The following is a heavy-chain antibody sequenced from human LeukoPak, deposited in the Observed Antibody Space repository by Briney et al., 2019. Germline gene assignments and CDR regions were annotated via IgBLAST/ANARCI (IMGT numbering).Heavy chain of an antibody. J-gene: IGHJ4*02. CDR3: AREMFWSGYSSNLHFDY. CDR1: GFTFTTHW. Sequence: GGSLRLSCGASGFTFTTHWIHWVRQAPGKGLVWVSRIKPDGSDTNYADSVKGRFTISRDNAKNSLYLQMNSLRAEDTAVYYCAREMFWSGYSSNLHFDYWGQGALVTVSS. CDR2: IKPDGSDT. V-gene: IGHV3-74*01. D-gene: IGHD3-3*01.